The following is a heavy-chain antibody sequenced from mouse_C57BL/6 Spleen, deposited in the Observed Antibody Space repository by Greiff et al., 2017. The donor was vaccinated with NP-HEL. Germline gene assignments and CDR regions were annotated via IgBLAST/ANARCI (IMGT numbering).Heavy chain of an antibody. Sequence: QVQLQQSGAELVKPGASVKMSCKASGYTFTTYPIEWMKQNHGKSLEWIGNFHPYNDDTKYNEKFKGKATLTVEKSSSTVYLELSRVTSDDSAVYYCARGYYYGSSFYYFDYWGQGTTLTVSS. CDR3: ARGYYYGSSFYYFDY. D-gene: IGHD1-1*01. CDR1: GYTFTTYP. V-gene: IGHV1-47*01. CDR2: FHPYNDDT. J-gene: IGHJ2*01.